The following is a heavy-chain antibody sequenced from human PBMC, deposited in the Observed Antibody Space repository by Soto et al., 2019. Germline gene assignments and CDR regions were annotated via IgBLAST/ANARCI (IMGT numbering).Heavy chain of an antibody. J-gene: IGHJ4*02. D-gene: IGHD6-6*01. CDR3: ATSIAARKYYFDY. Sequence: SETLSLTCTVSGGSISSGGYYWSWIRQHPGKGLEWIGYIYYSGSTYYNPSLKSRVTISVDTSKNQFSLKLSSVTAADTAVYYCATSIAARKYYFDYWGQGTLVTVS. CDR1: GGSISSGGYY. CDR2: IYYSGST. V-gene: IGHV4-31*03.